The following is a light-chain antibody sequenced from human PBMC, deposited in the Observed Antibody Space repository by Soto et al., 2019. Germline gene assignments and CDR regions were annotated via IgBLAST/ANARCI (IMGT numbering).Light chain of an antibody. J-gene: IGKJ1*01. CDR1: QSVSNNY. CDR2: GAS. Sequence: EIVLTQSACTQSPSPGERATLSCGASQSVSNNYLAWYQQKPGQAPRLLIYGASNRATGIPDRFSGSGSGTDFTLTISRLEPEDFAVYYCQQYGSSGTFGQGTKVDIK. V-gene: IGKV3-20*01. CDR3: QQYGSSGT.